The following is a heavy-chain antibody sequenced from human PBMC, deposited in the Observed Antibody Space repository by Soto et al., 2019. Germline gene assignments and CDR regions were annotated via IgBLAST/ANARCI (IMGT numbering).Heavy chain of an antibody. CDR1: GFTFTSSA. CDR2: IVVGSGNT. D-gene: IGHD3-3*01. V-gene: IGHV1-58*01. J-gene: IGHJ6*02. Sequence: SVKVSCKASGFTFTSSAVQWVRQARGQRLEWIGRIVVGSGNTNYAQKFQERVTITRDMSTSTAYMELSSLRSEDTAVYYCAADLTLTYDFWSGYSRGYGMDVWGQGTTVTVSS. CDR3: AADLTLTYDFWSGYSRGYGMDV.